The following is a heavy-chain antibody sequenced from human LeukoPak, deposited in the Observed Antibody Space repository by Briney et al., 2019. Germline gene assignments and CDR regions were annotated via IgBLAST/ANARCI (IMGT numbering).Heavy chain of an antibody. CDR1: GGSISSYY. CDR2: IYYSGST. D-gene: IGHD2-2*01. CDR3: ARKRRGYCSSTSCYEEDDY. J-gene: IGHJ4*02. Sequence: SKTLSLTCTVSGGSISSYYWSWIRQPPGKGLEWIGYIYYSGSTNYNPSLKSRVTISVDTSKNQFSLKLSSVTAADTAVYYCARKRRGYCSSTSCYEEDDYWGQGTLVTVSS. V-gene: IGHV4-59*01.